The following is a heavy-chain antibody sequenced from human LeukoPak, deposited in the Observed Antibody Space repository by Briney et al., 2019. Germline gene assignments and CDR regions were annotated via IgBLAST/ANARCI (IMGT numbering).Heavy chain of an antibody. V-gene: IGHV3-23*01. CDR1: GFPFETNA. CDR3: AKDWIQFNRVFDCFDS. J-gene: IGHJ4*02. CDR2: IGNTET. D-gene: IGHD5-18*01. Sequence: GGSLRLSCATSGFPFETNAMSWVRQAPGKGLEWVATIGNTETFYADSVTGRFAISRDNSKNTVNLQMNRLRVEDTAIYYCAKDWIQFNRVFDCFDSWGQGTLVTVSS.